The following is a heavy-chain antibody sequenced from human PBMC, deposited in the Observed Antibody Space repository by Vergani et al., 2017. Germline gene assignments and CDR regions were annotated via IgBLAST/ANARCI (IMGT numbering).Heavy chain of an antibody. CDR3: TTAAVRLGYGY. D-gene: IGHD3-16*01. J-gene: IGHJ4*02. CDR2: IKSKTDGGTT. Sequence: EVQLVESGGGLVKPGGSLRLSCAASGFTFSNAWMSWVRQAPGKGLEWVGRIKSKTDGGTTDYAAPVKGRFTISIDDSKNTLYLQMNSLKTEDTAVYYCTTAAVRLGYGYWGQGTLVTVSS. V-gene: IGHV3-15*01. CDR1: GFTFSNAW.